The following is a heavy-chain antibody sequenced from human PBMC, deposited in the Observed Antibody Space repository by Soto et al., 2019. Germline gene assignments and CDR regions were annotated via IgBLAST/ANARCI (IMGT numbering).Heavy chain of an antibody. CDR1: GFTFSNAW. CDR2: VKRKTHGGTT. CDR3: TTDSYNSITIIRFDY. J-gene: IGHJ4*01. D-gene: IGHD3-22*01. Sequence: EVQLVESGGGLVKPGGSLRLSCAASGFTFSNAWINWVRQAPGKGLEWDGRVKRKTHGGTTDYAEHVKRRLAISRDDSTNTVYLQMISLKIEDTPVYYCTTDSYNSITIIRFDYWGHGTLVTVSS. V-gene: IGHV3-15*07.